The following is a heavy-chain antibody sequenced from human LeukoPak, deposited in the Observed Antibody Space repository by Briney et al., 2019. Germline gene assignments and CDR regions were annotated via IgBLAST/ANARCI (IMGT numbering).Heavy chain of an antibody. D-gene: IGHD6-13*01. Sequence: GGSLRLSCAASGLTVSSNYMTWVRQAPGKGLEWVSIIHTNGNTYYADSVEGRFTISRDNSKNTLYLQMNSLRTEDTAVYYCASSRTAASSNWFDPWGQGTLVTVSS. CDR2: IHTNGNT. CDR3: ASSRTAASSNWFDP. J-gene: IGHJ5*02. CDR1: GLTVSSNY. V-gene: IGHV3-53*01.